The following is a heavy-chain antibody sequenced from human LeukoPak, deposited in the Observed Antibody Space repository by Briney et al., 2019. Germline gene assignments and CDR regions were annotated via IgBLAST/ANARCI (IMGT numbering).Heavy chain of an antibody. CDR3: ARDGVSIVVVPAATPYYYYYYYMDV. V-gene: IGHV3-7*01. CDR1: GFTFSNFW. J-gene: IGHJ6*03. CDR2: IKQDGSEK. Sequence: GGSLRLSCAASGFTFSNFWMGWVRQAPGKGLEWVANIKQDGSEKRYVDPVKGRFTISRDNAKNSLYLQMNSLRAEDTAVYYCARDGVSIVVVPAATPYYYYYYYMDVWGKGTTVTVSS. D-gene: IGHD2-2*01.